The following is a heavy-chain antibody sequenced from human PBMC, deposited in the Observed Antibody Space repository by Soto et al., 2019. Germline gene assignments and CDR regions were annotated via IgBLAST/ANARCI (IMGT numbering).Heavy chain of an antibody. V-gene: IGHV4-34*01. J-gene: IGHJ6*02. CDR1: GGSFSGYY. CDR3: ASGHFGGTDYYYYGMDV. D-gene: IGHD2-21*02. CDR2: INHSGST. Sequence: QVQLQQWGAGLLKPSETLSLTCAVYGGSFSGYYWSWIRQPPGKGLEWIGEINHSGSTNYNPSLKSRVTISVDTSKNQFSLKLSSVTAADTAVYYCASGHFGGTDYYYYGMDVWGQGTTVTVSS.